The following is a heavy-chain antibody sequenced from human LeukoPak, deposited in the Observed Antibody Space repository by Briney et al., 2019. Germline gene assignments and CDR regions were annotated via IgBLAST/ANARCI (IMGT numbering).Heavy chain of an antibody. Sequence: ASVKVSCKASGYTFISYGISWVRQVPGQGLEWMGWISANKGNTKYAQKVQGRVTMTTDTSMSTACMELRSLRSDDTAMYCCARDPSGDVVVITGDAFDVWGQGTMVTVSS. V-gene: IGHV1-18*01. CDR3: ARDPSGDVVVITGDAFDV. CDR1: GYTFISYG. J-gene: IGHJ3*01. D-gene: IGHD3-22*01. CDR2: ISANKGNT.